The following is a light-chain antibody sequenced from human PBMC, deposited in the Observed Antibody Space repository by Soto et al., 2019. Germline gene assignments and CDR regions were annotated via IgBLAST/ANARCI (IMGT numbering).Light chain of an antibody. CDR2: GAS. CDR3: QQYGTSPYT. CDR1: QSFSRNF. Sequence: ELVLTQSPGTLSLSPGERATLSCRASQSFSRNFLAWYQQKPGQAPRLLIDGASSRATGIPDRFSGSGSGTDFTLTISRLEPEDFAVYYCQQYGTSPYTFGQGTKLEIK. V-gene: IGKV3-20*01. J-gene: IGKJ2*01.